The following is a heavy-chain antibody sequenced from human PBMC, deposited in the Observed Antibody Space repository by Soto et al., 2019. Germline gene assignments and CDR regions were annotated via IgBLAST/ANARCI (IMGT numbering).Heavy chain of an antibody. D-gene: IGHD4-4*01. J-gene: IGHJ5*02. CDR3: ARARRNTVTTYNWFDP. CDR1: GGSISSGGYS. Sequence: SETLSLTCAVSGGSISSGGYSWSWIRQPPGKGLEWIGYIYHSGSTYYNPSLKSRVTISVDRSKNQFSLKLSSVTAADTAVYYRARARRNTVTTYNWFDPWHQRTLVTISS. CDR2: IYHSGST. V-gene: IGHV4-30-2*01.